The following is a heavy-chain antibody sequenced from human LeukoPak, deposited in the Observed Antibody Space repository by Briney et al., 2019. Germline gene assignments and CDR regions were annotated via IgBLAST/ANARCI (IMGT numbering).Heavy chain of an antibody. J-gene: IGHJ5*02. CDR3: ARHYLSDGILSTFDP. CDR1: GGSISSSPYY. Sequence: PSETLSLTCTVSGGSISSSPYYWGWIRQPPGKGLEWIGTIYYRGSTYSNPSLNSRVTISLDTSKNQFSLRLRSVTAADTALSYCARHYLSDGILSTFDPWGQGTLVTVSS. D-gene: IGHD2-2*01. V-gene: IGHV4-39*01. CDR2: IYYRGST.